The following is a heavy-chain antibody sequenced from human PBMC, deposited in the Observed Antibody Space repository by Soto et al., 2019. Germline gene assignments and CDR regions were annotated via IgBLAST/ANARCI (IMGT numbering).Heavy chain of an antibody. CDR3: ATKMGGATEVPGY. V-gene: IGHV3-11*01. D-gene: IGHD1-26*01. CDR1: GFTFSDYY. CDR2: ISSSGSTI. Sequence: PGGALTLSCAAPGFTFSDYYMSWIRQAPGKGLEWVSYISSSGSTIYYADSVKGRFTISRENAKNSLYLQMNSLRAEDTAVYYCATKMGGATEVPGYWGQGTLVTVSS. J-gene: IGHJ4*02.